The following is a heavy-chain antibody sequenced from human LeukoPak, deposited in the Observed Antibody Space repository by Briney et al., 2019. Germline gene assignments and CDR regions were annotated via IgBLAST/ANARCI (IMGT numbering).Heavy chain of an antibody. D-gene: IGHD2-21*02. CDR3: ARDSCGGDCPFDP. Sequence: SETLSLTCSVSGGSISSYYWSWIRQPPGKGLEWIGYIYYSGSTNYNPSLKSRVTISVDTSKNQFSLKLSSVTAADTAVYYCARDSCGGDCPFDPWGQGTLVTVSS. V-gene: IGHV4-59*01. CDR2: IYYSGST. CDR1: GGSISSYY. J-gene: IGHJ5*02.